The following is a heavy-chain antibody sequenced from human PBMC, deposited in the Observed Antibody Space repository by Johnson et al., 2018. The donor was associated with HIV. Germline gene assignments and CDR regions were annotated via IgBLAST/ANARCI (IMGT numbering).Heavy chain of an antibody. CDR2: ISYDGNNK. CDR1: GFTFDDYA. Sequence: VQLVESGGGLVQPGRSLRLSCAASGFTFDDYAMHWVRQAPGKGLEWVALISYDGNNKYYVDSVKGRFTITRDNSTNTLYLQMNSLRAEDTAVYYCARDDLGNPFSSYDAFDIWGQGTMVTVSS. D-gene: IGHD6-13*01. CDR3: ARDDLGNPFSSYDAFDI. V-gene: IGHV3-30*03. J-gene: IGHJ3*02.